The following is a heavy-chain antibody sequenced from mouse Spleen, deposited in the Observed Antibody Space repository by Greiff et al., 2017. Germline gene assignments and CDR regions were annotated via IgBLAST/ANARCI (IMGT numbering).Heavy chain of an antibody. J-gene: IGHJ2*01. CDR1: GFTFNTYA. D-gene: IGHD1-2*01. Sequence: EVQRVESGGGLVQPKGSLKLSCAASGFTFNTYAMNWVRQAPGKGLEWVARIRSKSNNYATYYADSVKDRFTISRDDSQSMLYLQMNNLKTEDTAMYYCVRQTAHFDYWGQGTTLTVSS. CDR3: VRQTAHFDY. CDR2: IRSKSNNYAT. V-gene: IGHV10-1*02.